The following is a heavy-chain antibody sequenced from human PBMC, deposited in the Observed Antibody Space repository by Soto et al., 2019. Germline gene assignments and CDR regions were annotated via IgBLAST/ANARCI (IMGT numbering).Heavy chain of an antibody. V-gene: IGHV1-2*02. J-gene: IGHJ6*02. D-gene: IGHD6-13*01. CDR2: INPNSGGT. CDR1: GYTFTGYY. Sequence: ASVKVSCKASGYTFTGYYMHWVRQAPGQGLEWMGWINPNSGGTNYAQKFQGRVTMTRDTSISTAYMELSRLRSDDTAVYYCARGGYSLNKSTVYYYYGMDVWGQGTTVTV. CDR3: ARGGYSLNKSTVYYYYGMDV.